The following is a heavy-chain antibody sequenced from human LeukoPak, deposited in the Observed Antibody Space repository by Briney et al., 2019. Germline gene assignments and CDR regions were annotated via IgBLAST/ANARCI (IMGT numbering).Heavy chain of an antibody. D-gene: IGHD2-15*01. J-gene: IGHJ6*02. V-gene: IGHV4-39*07. CDR3: ASGRKAAKVPGNYYYYGMDV. Sequence: SETLSLTCTVSGGSTSSSSYYWGWIRQPPGKGLEWIGSIYYSGSTYYNPSLKSRVTISVDTSKNQFSLKLSSVTAADTAVYYCASGRKAAKVPGNYYYYGMDVWGQGTTVTVSS. CDR2: IYYSGST. CDR1: GGSTSSSSYY.